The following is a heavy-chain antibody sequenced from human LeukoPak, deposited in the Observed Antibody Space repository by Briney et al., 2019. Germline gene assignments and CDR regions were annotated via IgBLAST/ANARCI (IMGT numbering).Heavy chain of an antibody. CDR3: ARGGSYLSAFDI. CDR1: GFTLTRNH. Sequence: QPGGSLRLSCAASGFTLTRNHMNWVRQVPGKGLEWVSIIYSSDATYYADSVKGRFTVSRDKAKNTLYLQMNSLRAEDTAVYYCARGGSYLSAFDIWGQGTMVTVSS. V-gene: IGHV3-66*01. D-gene: IGHD1-26*01. J-gene: IGHJ3*02. CDR2: IYSSDAT.